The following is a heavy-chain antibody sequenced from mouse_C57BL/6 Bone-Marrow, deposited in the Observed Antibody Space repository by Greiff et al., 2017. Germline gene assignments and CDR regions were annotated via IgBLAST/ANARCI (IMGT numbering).Heavy chain of an antibody. CDR2: INPYNGGT. D-gene: IGHD4-1*02. V-gene: IGHV1-19*01. CDR3: ARSATGTTLYYAMDY. J-gene: IGHJ4*01. CDR1: GYTFTDYY. Sequence: EVQLQQSGPVLVKPGASVKMSCKASGYTFTDYYMNWVKQSHGKSLEWIGVINPYNGGTSYNQKFKGKATLTVDKSSSTAYMELNSLTSEDSAVYYCARSATGTTLYYAMDYWGQGTSVTVSS.